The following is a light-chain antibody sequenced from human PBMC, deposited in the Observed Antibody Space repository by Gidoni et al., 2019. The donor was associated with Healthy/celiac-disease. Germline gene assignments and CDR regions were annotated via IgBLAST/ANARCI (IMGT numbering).Light chain of an antibody. J-gene: IGLJ2*01. Sequence: SYELTQPLSVSVALGQTARITCGGNNIGSKNVHWYQQKPGQAPVLVIYRDSNRPPGIPGRFSGSNSGNTATLTISRAQAGDEADYYCQVWASSTVVFGGGTKLTVL. CDR3: QVWASSTVV. CDR1: NIGSKN. V-gene: IGLV3-9*01. CDR2: RDS.